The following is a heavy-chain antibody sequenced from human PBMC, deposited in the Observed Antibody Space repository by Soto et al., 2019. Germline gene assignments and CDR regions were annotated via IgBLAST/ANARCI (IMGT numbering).Heavy chain of an antibody. CDR3: ARHYSAMGV. V-gene: IGHV3-53*02. Sequence: EVQLVDTGGDLIQPGGSLRLSCAASGFTVSSDSMTWVRQAPGKGLEWISIIYSDNNTDYADSVKGRFSISRDTSKNILYLQMNSLRAEDTAEYYCARHYSAMGVWGQGTTVTVSS. J-gene: IGHJ6*02. CDR1: GFTVSSDS. CDR2: IYSDNNT.